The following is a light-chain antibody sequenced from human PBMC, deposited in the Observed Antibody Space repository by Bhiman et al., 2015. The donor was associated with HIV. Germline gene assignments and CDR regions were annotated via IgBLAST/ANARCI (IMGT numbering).Light chain of an antibody. Sequence: QSVLTQPPSVSGAPGQRVTISCTGNNSNIGAAYDVHWYRHLPGTAPKLLIYGNINRPSGVPDRFSGSKSGTSASLAITGLQAEDEADYYCQSYDSSLSAYVFGTGTKVTVL. CDR1: NSNIGAAYD. CDR2: GNI. V-gene: IGLV1-40*01. CDR3: QSYDSSLSAYV. J-gene: IGLJ1*01.